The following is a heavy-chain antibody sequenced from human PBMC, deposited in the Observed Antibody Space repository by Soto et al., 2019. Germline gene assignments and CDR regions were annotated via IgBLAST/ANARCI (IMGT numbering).Heavy chain of an antibody. CDR1: GFTFSSYW. Sequence: GGSLRLSCAASGFTFSSYWMSWVRQAPGKGLEWVANIKQDGSEKYYVDSVKGRFTISRDNAKNSLYLQMNSLRAEDTAVYYCVKAYIVVVVAATEYGMDVWGQGTTVTVSS. J-gene: IGHJ6*02. CDR2: IKQDGSEK. CDR3: VKAYIVVVVAATEYGMDV. D-gene: IGHD2-15*01. V-gene: IGHV3-7*01.